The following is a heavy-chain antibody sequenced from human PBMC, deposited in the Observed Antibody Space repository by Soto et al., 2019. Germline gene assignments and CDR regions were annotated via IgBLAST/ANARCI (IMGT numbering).Heavy chain of an antibody. CDR2: IIPILGIP. CDR1: GGTFSSYT. J-gene: IGHJ6*02. V-gene: IGHV1-69*02. D-gene: IGHD3-10*01. CDR3: ARFRGSYGMDV. Sequence: QVQLVQSGAEVKKPGSSVKVSCKASGGTFSSYTISWVRQAPGQGLEWMGRIIPILGIPNYAQKFQGRVTITADKSTRTAYMELGSLRSEDTGVYYCARFRGSYGMDVWGQGTTVTVSS.